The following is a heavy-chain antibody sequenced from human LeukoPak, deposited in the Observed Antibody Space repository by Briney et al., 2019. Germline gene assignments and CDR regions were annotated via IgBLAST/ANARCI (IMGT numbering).Heavy chain of an antibody. CDR1: GGSISSGSYY. D-gene: IGHD3-16*01. J-gene: IGHJ3*02. V-gene: IGHV4-61*02. Sequence: SETLSLTCTVSGGSISSGSYYWSWIRQPAGKGLEWIGRIYTSGSTNYNPSLKSRVTISVDTSKNQFSLKLSSVTAADTAVYYCARALGGDAFGIWGQGTMVTVSS. CDR2: IYTSGST. CDR3: ARALGGDAFGI.